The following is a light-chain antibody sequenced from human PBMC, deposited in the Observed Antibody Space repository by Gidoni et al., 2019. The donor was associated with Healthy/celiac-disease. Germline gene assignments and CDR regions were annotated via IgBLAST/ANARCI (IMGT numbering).Light chain of an antibody. V-gene: IGLV1-40*01. J-gene: IGLJ1*01. CDR2: GNN. CDR1: SSNIGAGYD. CDR3: QSYDSSLSGRV. Sequence: QSVLTQPPSVSGAPGQRVTISCTGSSSNIGAGYDVHWYQQLPGTAPKLLIYGNNNRPSGVPDRFPGSKSGTSASLAITGLQAEDEADYYCQSYDSSLSGRVFGTGTKVTVL.